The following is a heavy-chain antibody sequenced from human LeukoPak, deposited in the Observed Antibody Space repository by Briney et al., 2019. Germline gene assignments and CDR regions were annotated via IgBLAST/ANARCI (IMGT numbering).Heavy chain of an antibody. J-gene: IGHJ3*02. CDR3: ARVVPGYCSSTSCYDVDAFDI. V-gene: IGHV4-61*02. CDR2: IYTSGST. Sequence: SQTLSLTCTVSGGSISSGSYYWSWIRQPAGKGLEWIGRIYTSGSTNYNPSLKSRVTISVDTSKNQFSLKLSSVTAADTPAYYCARVVPGYCSSTSCYDVDAFDIWGQGTMVTVSS. D-gene: IGHD2-2*01. CDR1: GGSISSGSYY.